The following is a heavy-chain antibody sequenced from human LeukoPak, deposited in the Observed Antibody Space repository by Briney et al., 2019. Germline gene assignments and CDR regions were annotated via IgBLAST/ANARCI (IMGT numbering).Heavy chain of an antibody. Sequence: PSETLSLTCTVSGGSISSYYWSWIRQPPGKGLEWIGYIYYSGSTNYNPSLKSRVTISVDTSKNQFSLKLSSVTAADTAVYYCASFVGSFDYWGQGTLVTVSS. CDR1: GGSISSYY. V-gene: IGHV4-59*01. CDR2: IYYSGST. D-gene: IGHD3-10*01. CDR3: ASFVGSFDY. J-gene: IGHJ4*02.